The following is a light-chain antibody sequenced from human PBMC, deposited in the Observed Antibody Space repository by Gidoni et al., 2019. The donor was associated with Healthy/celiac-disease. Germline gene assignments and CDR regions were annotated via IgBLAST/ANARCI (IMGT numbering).Light chain of an antibody. J-gene: IGKJ1*01. V-gene: IGKV3-20*01. CDR3: QQYGSSTWT. Sequence: EIVLTQSPGTLSLSPGERATLSCRASQSVSSSYLAWYQQKPGQAPRPLIYGASSRATGIPDRCSGSGSGTDFTLTISRLEPEDFAVYYCQQYGSSTWTFGQGTKVEIK. CDR2: GAS. CDR1: QSVSSSY.